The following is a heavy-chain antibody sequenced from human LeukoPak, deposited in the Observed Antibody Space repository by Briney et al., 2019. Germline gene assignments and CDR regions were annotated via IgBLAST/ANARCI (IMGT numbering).Heavy chain of an antibody. J-gene: IGHJ4*02. V-gene: IGHV3-23*01. CDR2: ISGSGGST. Sequence: PGGSLRLPCAASGFTFSSYAMSWVRQAPGKGLEWVSAISGSGGSTYYADSVKGRFTISRDNSKNTLYLQMNSLRAEDTAVYYCAKDYRLSGSGSYFWGQGTLVTVSS. CDR1: GFTFSSYA. CDR3: AKDYRLSGSGSYF. D-gene: IGHD3-10*01.